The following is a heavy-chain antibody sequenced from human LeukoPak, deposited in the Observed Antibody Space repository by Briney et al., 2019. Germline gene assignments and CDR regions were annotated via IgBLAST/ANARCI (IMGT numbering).Heavy chain of an antibody. CDR1: GYTFTSYG. D-gene: IGHD5-24*01. J-gene: IGHJ4*02. V-gene: IGHV1-69*13. CDR3: ARPKMATRGSHYFDY. Sequence: SVKVSCKASGYTFTSYGISRVRQAPGQGLEWMGGIIPIFGTANYAQKFQGRVTITADESTSTAYMELSSLRSEDTAVYYCARPKMATRGSHYFDYWGQGTLVTVSS. CDR2: IIPIFGTA.